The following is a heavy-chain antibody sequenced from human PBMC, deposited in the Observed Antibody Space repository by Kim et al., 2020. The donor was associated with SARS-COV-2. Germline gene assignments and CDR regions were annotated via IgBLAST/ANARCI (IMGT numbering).Heavy chain of an antibody. J-gene: IGHJ6*03. CDR3: ARVSGGYAYYYYMDV. D-gene: IGHD3-22*01. Sequence: PSLKSRVTKSVDTSTNQFSLKLSSVTAADTAVYYCARVSGGYAYYYYMDVWGKGTTVTVSS. V-gene: IGHV4-59*01.